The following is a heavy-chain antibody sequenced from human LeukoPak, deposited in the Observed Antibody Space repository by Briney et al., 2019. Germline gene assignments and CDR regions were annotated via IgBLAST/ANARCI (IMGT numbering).Heavy chain of an antibody. CDR3: ATRYYYDSSGYLPDY. V-gene: IGHV3-23*01. J-gene: IGHJ4*02. D-gene: IGHD3-22*01. CDR1: GFTFSSYA. Sequence: PGGSLRLSCAASGFTFSSYAMSWVRQAPGKGLEWVSTISDSGGSTYYADSVKGRFTISRDNSKNTLYLQMNSLRAEDTAVYYCATRYYYDSSGYLPDYWGQGTLVTVSS. CDR2: ISDSGGST.